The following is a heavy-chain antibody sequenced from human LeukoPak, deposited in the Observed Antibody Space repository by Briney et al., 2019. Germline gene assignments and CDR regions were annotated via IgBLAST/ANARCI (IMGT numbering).Heavy chain of an antibody. V-gene: IGHV1-69*04. CDR2: IIPILGMA. CDR3: ATELIVPVPAAKSTNWFDP. CDR1: GGTFSSYA. D-gene: IGHD2-2*01. J-gene: IGHJ5*02. Sequence: GASVKVSCKASGGTFSSYAISWVRQAPGQGLEWMGRIIPILGMANYAQKFQGRVTITADKSTSTAYMELSSLRSEDTAVYYCATELIVPVPAAKSTNWFDPWGQGTLVTVSS.